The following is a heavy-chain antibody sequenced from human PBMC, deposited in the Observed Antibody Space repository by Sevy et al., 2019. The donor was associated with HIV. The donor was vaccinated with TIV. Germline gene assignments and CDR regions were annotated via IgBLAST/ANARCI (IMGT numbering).Heavy chain of an antibody. D-gene: IGHD2-21*01. J-gene: IGHJ6*02. V-gene: IGHV3-74*01. Sequence: GGSLRLSCAASGFTFSSYWMHWVRQAPGKGLVRVSRINSDGSSTSYADSVKGRFTISRDNAKNTLYLQMNSLRAEDTAVYYCARVPILFRVSETLDYYYYYGMDVWGQGTTVTVSS. CDR1: GFTFSSYW. CDR3: ARVPILFRVSETLDYYYYYGMDV. CDR2: INSDGSST.